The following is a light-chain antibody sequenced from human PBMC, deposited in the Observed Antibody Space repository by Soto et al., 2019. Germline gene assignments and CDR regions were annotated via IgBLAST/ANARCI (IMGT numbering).Light chain of an antibody. CDR2: GAS. J-gene: IGKJ4*01. Sequence: EIVMTQSPATLSVSPGERATLSCRASQSVSSNLVWYQQKPGQAPRLLIYGASTSATGIPARFSGSGSGTEFTLTINSLQSEDFAVYYCQQYNNWVTFGGGTKVEI. CDR1: QSVSSN. V-gene: IGKV3-15*01. CDR3: QQYNNWVT.